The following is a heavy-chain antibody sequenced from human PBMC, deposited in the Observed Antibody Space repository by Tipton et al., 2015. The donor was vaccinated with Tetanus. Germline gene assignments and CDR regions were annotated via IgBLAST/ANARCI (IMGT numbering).Heavy chain of an antibody. D-gene: IGHD7-27*01. CDR3: AKFLAELNWDDAFDV. Sequence: SLRLSCAASGFTFSDYYLSWIRQAPGKRLEWVSYITSSGTIIHYADSVKGRFTVSRDNAKNSLYLQMNGLRVDDTAVYYCAKFLAELNWDDAFDVWGHGTKVTVSS. CDR2: ITSSGTII. J-gene: IGHJ3*01. CDR1: GFTFSDYY. V-gene: IGHV3-11*01.